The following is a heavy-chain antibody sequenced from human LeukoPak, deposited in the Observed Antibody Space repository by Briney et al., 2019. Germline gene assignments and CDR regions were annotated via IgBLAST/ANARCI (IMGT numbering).Heavy chain of an antibody. Sequence: GGSLRLSCAASGFTFSSYGMHWVRQAPGKGLEWVAVISYDGSNKYYADSVKGRFTISRDNSKNTLYLQMNSLRAEDTAVYYCAKDRLVGATTRPGLHWGQGTLVTVSS. CDR1: GFTFSSYG. V-gene: IGHV3-30*18. J-gene: IGHJ4*02. CDR2: ISYDGSNK. CDR3: AKDRLVGATTRPGLH. D-gene: IGHD1-26*01.